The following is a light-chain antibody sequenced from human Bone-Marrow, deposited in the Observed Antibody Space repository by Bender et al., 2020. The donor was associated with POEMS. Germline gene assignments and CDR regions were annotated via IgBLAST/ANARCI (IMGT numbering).Light chain of an antibody. Sequence: QSVLTQPPSVSAAPGQKVTVSCSGSSSTIGKNHVSWYQQLPGTAPKLLIYGNNNRPSGVPDRFSGSKSGTSASLAITGLQAEDEADYYCQSYDNSLGGWVFGGGTKLTVL. J-gene: IGLJ3*02. CDR3: QSYDNSLGGWV. CDR1: SSTIGKNH. V-gene: IGLV1-40*01. CDR2: GNN.